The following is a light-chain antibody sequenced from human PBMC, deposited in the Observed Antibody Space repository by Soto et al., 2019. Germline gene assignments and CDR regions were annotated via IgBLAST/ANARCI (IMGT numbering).Light chain of an antibody. Sequence: QSLLTQPASVSGSPGQSITISCTGTSSDVGSYNLVSWYQQHPGKAPKLMIYEVSKRPSGVSNRFSGSKSGNTASLTISGLQAEDEADYYCCSYAGSSPVVFGGGTKLTVL. J-gene: IGLJ2*01. V-gene: IGLV2-23*02. CDR2: EVS. CDR1: SSDVGSYNL. CDR3: CSYAGSSPVV.